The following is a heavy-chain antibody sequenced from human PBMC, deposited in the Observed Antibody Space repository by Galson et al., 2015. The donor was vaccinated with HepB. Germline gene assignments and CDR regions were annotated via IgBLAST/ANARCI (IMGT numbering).Heavy chain of an antibody. J-gene: IGHJ2*01. CDR2: VYFTGHT. CDR3: ARGNGAGTSRYRSFAL. Sequence: PLSLTCTVSSGSISSGAYYWTWIRQHPGTSLEWVGYVYFTGHTHYNPSLKSRLNISLDTSKNHFSLSLISVTAADTAVYFCARGNGAGTSRYRSFALWGRGTLVTASS. D-gene: IGHD3-10*01. CDR1: SGSISSGAYY. V-gene: IGHV4-31*03.